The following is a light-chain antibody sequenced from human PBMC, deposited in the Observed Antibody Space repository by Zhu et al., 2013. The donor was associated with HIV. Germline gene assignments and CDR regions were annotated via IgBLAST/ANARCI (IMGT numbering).Light chain of an antibody. V-gene: IGKV3-20*01. Sequence: EIVLTQSPGTLSLSPGEKATLSCRASQSVNSKYIAWYQQKSGQAPRLLIYGASNRATGISDRFSGSGSGTDFTLIISRLEAEDFAVYYCQQYVTSPLFIFGPGTKVNIK. CDR3: QQYVTSPLFI. CDR2: GAS. J-gene: IGKJ3*01. CDR1: QSVNSKY.